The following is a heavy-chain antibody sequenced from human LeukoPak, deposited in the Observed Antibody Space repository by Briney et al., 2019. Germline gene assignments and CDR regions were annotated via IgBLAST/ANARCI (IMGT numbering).Heavy chain of an antibody. Sequence: GGSLRLSCAASGFTFSSYAMSWVRQAPGKGLEWVSAISGSGGSTYYAGSVKGRFTISRDNSKNTLYLQMNSLRAEDTAVYYCAKDLPYYDFWSGYSAFDYWGQGTLVTVSS. V-gene: IGHV3-23*01. CDR1: GFTFSSYA. CDR3: AKDLPYYDFWSGYSAFDY. D-gene: IGHD3-3*01. CDR2: ISGSGGST. J-gene: IGHJ4*02.